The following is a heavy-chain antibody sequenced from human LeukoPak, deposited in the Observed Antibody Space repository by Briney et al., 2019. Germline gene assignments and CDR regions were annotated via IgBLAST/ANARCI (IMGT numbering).Heavy chain of an antibody. CDR3: ARDFYGGYDYDY. CDR2: IKQDGSEK. CDR1: GFTFSTYT. J-gene: IGHJ4*02. Sequence: GGSLRLSCAASGFTFSTYTMNWVRQAPGKGLEWVANIKQDGSEKYYVDSVKGRFTISRDNAKNSLYLQMNSLRAEDTAVYYCARDFYGGYDYDYWGQGTLVTVSS. D-gene: IGHD5-12*01. V-gene: IGHV3-7*01.